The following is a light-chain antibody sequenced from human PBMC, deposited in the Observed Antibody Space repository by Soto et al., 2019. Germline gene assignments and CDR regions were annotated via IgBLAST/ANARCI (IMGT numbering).Light chain of an antibody. CDR2: WAS. CDR3: QQYYSLWT. V-gene: IGKV4-1*01. J-gene: IGKJ1*01. CDR1: QSVLYSSNNKNY. Sequence: DIVMTQSPDSLAVSLGERATINCKSSQSVLYSSNNKNYLAWYQQKPGQPPKLLIYWASTRESGVPDRFSGSGSGTDFTLTTGSLQAEGVAVYDCQQYYSLWTFGQGTKVEIK.